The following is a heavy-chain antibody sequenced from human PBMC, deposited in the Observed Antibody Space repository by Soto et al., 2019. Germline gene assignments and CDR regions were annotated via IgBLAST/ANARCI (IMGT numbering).Heavy chain of an antibody. D-gene: IGHD3-16*01. CDR2: IFDSGTT. CDR1: GGSITSDYSC. CDR3: ARGPSGGKVPY. V-gene: IGHV4-30-4*01. Sequence: QVQLQESGPGLVKPSQTLSLTCTVSGGSITSDYSCWSWIRQPPGEGLEWIGHIFDSGTTYTNPSLRGQVAISLDTSKNHFSLTLSSVTAAETAVYYCARGPSGGKVPYWGQGALVTVSS. J-gene: IGHJ4*02.